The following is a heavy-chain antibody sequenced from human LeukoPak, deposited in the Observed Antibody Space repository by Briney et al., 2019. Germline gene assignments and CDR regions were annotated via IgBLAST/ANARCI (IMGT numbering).Heavy chain of an antibody. CDR1: GFSFDTYW. CDR2: MKQDGSEI. Sequence: PGGSLRLSCAASGFSFDTYWMTWVRQAPGKGLAWVANMKQDGSEIYSVDSVKGRFTISRDNAKNSLYLQMNSLRVDDTAVYYCARVSSGHRMWYFDLWGRGTLVTVSS. CDR3: ARVSSGHRMWYFDL. J-gene: IGHJ2*01. D-gene: IGHD6-19*01. V-gene: IGHV3-7*05.